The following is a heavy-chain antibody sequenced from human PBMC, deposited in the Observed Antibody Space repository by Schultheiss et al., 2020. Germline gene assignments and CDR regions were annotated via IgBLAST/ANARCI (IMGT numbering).Heavy chain of an antibody. J-gene: IGHJ5*02. V-gene: IGHV3-48*01. CDR1: GFTFSSYS. D-gene: IGHD2-2*01. Sequence: GGSLRLSCAASGFTFSSYSMNWVRQAPGKGLEWVSYISSSSSTIYYADSVKGRFTISRDNAKNSLYLQMNSLRAEDTAVYYCARPRCTSCYWLGGWFDPWGQGTLVTGSS. CDR2: ISSSSSTI. CDR3: ARPRCTSCYWLGGWFDP.